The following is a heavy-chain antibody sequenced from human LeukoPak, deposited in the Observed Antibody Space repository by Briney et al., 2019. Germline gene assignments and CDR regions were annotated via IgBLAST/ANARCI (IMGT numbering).Heavy chain of an antibody. V-gene: IGHV1-58*02. J-gene: IGHJ4*02. CDR2: IVVGSGNT. Sequence: ASVKVSCKASGFTFTNSAMQWVRQARGQRLEWIGWIVVGSGNTNYAQKFQERVTITRDMSTSTAYMELSSLRSEDTAVYYCAAVDLTRGYWGQGTLVTVSS. CDR3: AAVDLTRGY. CDR1: GFTFTNSA. D-gene: IGHD3-9*01.